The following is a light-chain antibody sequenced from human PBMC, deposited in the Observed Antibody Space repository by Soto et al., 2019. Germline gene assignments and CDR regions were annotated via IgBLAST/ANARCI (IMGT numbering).Light chain of an antibody. CDR3: QQRSNWIT. CDR2: DTS. V-gene: IGKV3-11*01. Sequence: EIVLTQSPATLSLFPGERVTLSCRASQSVGGSLAWYQQKPGQAPRLLLYDTSSRATGIPARFSGSGSGTDFTLTISSLEPEDFAVYYCQQRSNWITFGQGTRLE. CDR1: QSVGGS. J-gene: IGKJ5*01.